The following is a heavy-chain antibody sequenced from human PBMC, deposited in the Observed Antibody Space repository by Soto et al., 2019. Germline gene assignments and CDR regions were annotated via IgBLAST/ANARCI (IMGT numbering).Heavy chain of an antibody. CDR3: ATRPLLPGAP. V-gene: IGHV3-53*01. CDR1: EFTFSNYS. D-gene: IGHD3-22*01. CDR2: IYSGGST. J-gene: IGHJ3*01. Sequence: GVSPRLSFAASEFTFSNYSMNWVRQAPGKGLEWVSLIYSGGSTYYADSVKGRFTISRDNSKNTLYLQMSSLRAEDTAVYYCATRPLLPGAPWGQGTMVTVSS.